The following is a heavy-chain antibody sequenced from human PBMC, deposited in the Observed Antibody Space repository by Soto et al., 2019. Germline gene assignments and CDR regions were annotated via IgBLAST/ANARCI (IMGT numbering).Heavy chain of an antibody. J-gene: IGHJ5*02. CDR1: GFTVSSNY. V-gene: IGHV3-53*04. CDR2: IYGGGST. Sequence: EVQLVESGGGLVQPGGSLRLSCAASGFTVSSNYMSWVRQAPGKGLEWVSVIYGGGSTYYADSVKGRFTISRHNSNNTLYLQMNSLRAEDTAVYYCAREDGKGWFDPWGQGTLVTVSS. CDR3: AREDGKGWFDP. D-gene: IGHD2-15*01.